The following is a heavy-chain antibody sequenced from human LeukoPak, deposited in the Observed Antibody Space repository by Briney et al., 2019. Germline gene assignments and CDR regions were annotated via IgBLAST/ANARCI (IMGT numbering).Heavy chain of an antibody. D-gene: IGHD6-19*01. CDR2: IIPILGIA. Sequence: ASVKVSCKASGGTFSSYAISWVRQAPGQGLEWMGRIIPILGIANYAQKFQGRVTITADKSTSTAYMELSSLRSEDTAVYYCARDSSGYSSAFDIWGQGTMVTVSS. CDR1: GGTFSSYA. J-gene: IGHJ3*02. CDR3: ARDSSGYSSAFDI. V-gene: IGHV1-69*04.